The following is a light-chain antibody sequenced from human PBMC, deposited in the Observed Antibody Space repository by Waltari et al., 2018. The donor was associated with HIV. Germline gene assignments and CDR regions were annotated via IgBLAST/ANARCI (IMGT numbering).Light chain of an antibody. CDR1: SSNIGAGYD. CDR2: ANI. CDR3: QSFDSSLTTSGVI. J-gene: IGLJ2*01. Sequence: QSVLTQPPSASGTPGQRVTISCSGRSSNIGAGYDVHWYPQLPGTAPKLLIYANINRPSGVPDRFSGSKSGSSASLAITGLQAEDEAHYYCQSFDSSLTTSGVIFGGGTKLTVL. V-gene: IGLV1-40*01.